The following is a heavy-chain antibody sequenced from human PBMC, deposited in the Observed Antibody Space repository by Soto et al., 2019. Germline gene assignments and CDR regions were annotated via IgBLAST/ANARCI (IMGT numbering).Heavy chain of an antibody. CDR1: GGSFSGYY. V-gene: IGHV4-34*01. CDR3: ERGKVKGIAAA. D-gene: IGHD6-13*01. CDR2: INHSGST. J-gene: IGHJ5*02. Sequence: SETLSLTCAVYGGSFSGYYWSWIRQPPGKGLEWIGEINHSGSTNYNPSLKSRVTISVDTSKNQFSLKLSSVTAADTAVYYCERGKVKGIAAAWGQGPLVTVSS.